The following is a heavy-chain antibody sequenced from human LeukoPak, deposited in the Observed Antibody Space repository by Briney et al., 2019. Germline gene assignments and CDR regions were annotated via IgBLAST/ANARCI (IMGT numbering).Heavy chain of an antibody. CDR3: ARDKCSSTSCFSRFDP. Sequence: SVKVSCKASGGTFSSYAISWVRQAPGQGLEWMGGIIPIFGTANYAQKFRGRVTITTDESTSTAYMELSSLRSEDTAVYYCARDKCSSTSCFSRFDPWGQGTLITVSS. J-gene: IGHJ5*02. CDR1: GGTFSSYA. V-gene: IGHV1-69*05. CDR2: IIPIFGTA. D-gene: IGHD2-2*01.